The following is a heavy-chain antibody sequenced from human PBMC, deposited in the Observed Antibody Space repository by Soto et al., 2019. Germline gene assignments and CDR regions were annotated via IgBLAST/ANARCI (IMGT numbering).Heavy chain of an antibody. CDR1: GFTFSSYS. CDR2: ISSSSSTI. Sequence: GGSLRLSCAASGFTFSSYSMNWVRQAPGKGLEWVSYISSSSSTIYYADSVKGRFTISRDNAKNSLYLQMNSLRDEDTAVYYCAREEHDYSKEPYYYGMDVWGQGTTVTVSS. V-gene: IGHV3-48*02. J-gene: IGHJ6*02. CDR3: AREEHDYSKEPYYYGMDV. D-gene: IGHD4-4*01.